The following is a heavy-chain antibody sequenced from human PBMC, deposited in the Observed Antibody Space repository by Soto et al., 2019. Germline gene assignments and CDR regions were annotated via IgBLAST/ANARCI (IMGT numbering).Heavy chain of an antibody. D-gene: IGHD6-19*01. V-gene: IGHV4-59*01. Sequence: SETLSLTCTVSGGSISTYYWSWIRQPPGKGLEWIGYIYYSGSTSYNPSLKSRVTISVDTSKNQFSLKLRSVTAADTAVYYCASDRSSGWDQGYGMDVWGQGTTGPSP. CDR3: ASDRSSGWDQGYGMDV. CDR1: GGSISTYY. CDR2: IYYSGST. J-gene: IGHJ6*02.